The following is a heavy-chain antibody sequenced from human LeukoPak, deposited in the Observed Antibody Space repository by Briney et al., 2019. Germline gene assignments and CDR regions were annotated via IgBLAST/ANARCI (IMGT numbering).Heavy chain of an antibody. V-gene: IGHV4-59*11. D-gene: IGHD2-2*02. CDR1: GGSISSHY. CDR3: ARYSGYCSSTSCYTFDDYYYYMDV. J-gene: IGHJ6*03. CDR2: IYYSGST. Sequence: SETLSLTCTVSGGSISSHYWSWIRQPPGKGLEWIGYIYYSGSTNYNPSLKSRVTISVDTSKNQFSLKLSSVTAADTAVYYCARYSGYCSSTSCYTFDDYYYYMDVWRKGTTVTASS.